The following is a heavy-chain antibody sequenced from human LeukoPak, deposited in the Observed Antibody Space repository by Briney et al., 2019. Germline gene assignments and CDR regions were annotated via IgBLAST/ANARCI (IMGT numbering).Heavy chain of an antibody. J-gene: IGHJ6*02. CDR2: IKQDGSEK. V-gene: IGHV3-7*01. CDR3: ARDSTGSYYYGMDV. D-gene: IGHD3-22*01. CDR1: GFTFSRYW. Sequence: PGGSLRLSCAASGFTFSRYWMSWVRQAPGKGLEWVANIKQDGSEKYYVDSVKGRFTISRDNAKNSLYRQMNSLRAEDTAVYYCARDSTGSYYYGMDVWGQGTTVTVSS.